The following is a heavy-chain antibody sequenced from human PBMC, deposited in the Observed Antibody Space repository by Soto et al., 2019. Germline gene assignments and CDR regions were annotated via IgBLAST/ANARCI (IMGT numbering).Heavy chain of an antibody. CDR3: ARDTYDSSGYYDY. D-gene: IGHD3-22*01. CDR1: GGSVRTGRYY. V-gene: IGHV4-61*01. J-gene: IGHJ4*02. CDR2: IYDVGT. Sequence: PSETLSLTCTVSGGSVRTGRYYWSWVRQPPGKGLEWIGYIYDVGTNYNPSLKSRVTISLDTPKNQFSLKLNSVTAADTAVYYCARDTYDSSGYYDYWGQGTLVTVSS.